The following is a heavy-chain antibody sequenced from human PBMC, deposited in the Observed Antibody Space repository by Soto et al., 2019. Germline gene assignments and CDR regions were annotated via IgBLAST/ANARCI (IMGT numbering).Heavy chain of an antibody. Sequence: PWGSLRLSCAASGFTFSSYAMSWVRQAPGKGLEWVSAISGSGGSTYYADSVKGRFTISRDNSKNTLYLQMNSLRAEDTAVYYCAKLGLVTYYYDSSGYYYFDYWGQGTLVTVSS. CDR3: AKLGLVTYYYDSSGYYYFDY. CDR1: GFTFSSYA. V-gene: IGHV3-23*01. CDR2: ISGSGGST. D-gene: IGHD3-22*01. J-gene: IGHJ4*02.